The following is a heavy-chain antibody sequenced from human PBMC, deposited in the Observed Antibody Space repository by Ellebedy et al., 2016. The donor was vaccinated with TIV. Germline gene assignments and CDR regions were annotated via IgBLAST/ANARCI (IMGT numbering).Heavy chain of an antibody. CDR2: VSYDGTNK. Sequence: GESLKISCVASGFTFDTYGMHWVRQAPGKGLGWVALVSYDGTNKFYAESVKGRFTISRDNSNNTLYLEMNSLRSEDTAVYYCARLQMDGDSFDYWGQGTLVTVSS. V-gene: IGHV3-30*03. J-gene: IGHJ4*02. CDR1: GFTFDTYG. D-gene: IGHD4-11*01. CDR3: ARLQMDGDSFDY.